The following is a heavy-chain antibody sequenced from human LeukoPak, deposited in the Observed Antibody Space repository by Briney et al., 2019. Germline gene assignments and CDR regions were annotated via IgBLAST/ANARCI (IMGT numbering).Heavy chain of an antibody. V-gene: IGHV3-30-3*01. D-gene: IGHD3-10*01. J-gene: IGHJ4*02. CDR2: ISYDGSNK. CDR1: GFTFSSYA. Sequence: GGSLRLSCAASGFTFSSYAMHWVRQAPDKGLEWVAVISYDGSNKYYADSVKGRFTISRDNSKNTLYLQMNSLRAEDTAVYYCARDLGGFGELLYHFDYWGQGTLVTVSS. CDR3: ARDLGGFGELLYHFDY.